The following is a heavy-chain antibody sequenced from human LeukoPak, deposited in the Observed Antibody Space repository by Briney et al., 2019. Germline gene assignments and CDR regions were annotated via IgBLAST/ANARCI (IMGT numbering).Heavy chain of an antibody. J-gene: IGHJ4*02. Sequence: GGSLRLSCAASAFSVSSNYMSWVRQAPGKGLEWVSVIYSGGSTYYAESVRGRFTISRDNSKNTLYLQMNSLRADDAAVYYCARAPVTSCRGAFCYPFDIWGQGTLVTVSS. CDR2: IYSGGST. CDR1: AFSVSSNY. V-gene: IGHV3-53*01. CDR3: ARAPVTSCRGAFCYPFDI. D-gene: IGHD2-15*01.